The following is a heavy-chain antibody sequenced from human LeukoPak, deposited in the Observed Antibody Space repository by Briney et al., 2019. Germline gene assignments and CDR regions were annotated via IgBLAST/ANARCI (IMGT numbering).Heavy chain of an antibody. V-gene: IGHV3-23*01. CDR2: ISGSGGSL. J-gene: IGHJ4*02. CDR3: AELMGSLDSCGSFRLSFDS. CDR1: GFTFSSYA. Sequence: GGSLRLSCAASGFTFSSYAMSWVRLAPGRGLDWVSTISGSGGSLYYADSVRGRFTISRDNSKNTLYLQMNSLRAEDTAVYYCAELMGSLDSCGSFRLSFDSWGQGTLVTVSS. D-gene: IGHD3-16*02.